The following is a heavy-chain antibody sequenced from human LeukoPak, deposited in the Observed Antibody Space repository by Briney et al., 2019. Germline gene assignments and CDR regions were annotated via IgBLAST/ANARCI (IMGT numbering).Heavy chain of an antibody. CDR1: GYTFSSHA. J-gene: IGHJ4*01. V-gene: IGHV3-23*01. Sequence: GGSLRLSCAASGYTFSSHAMSWVHQAPGKGLEWVSAISGSGGSTYYADSVKGRFTISRDNSKNTLYLQMNSLRAEDTAVYYCARGKSGSYGLEDYLGHGTLVTVSS. CDR2: ISGSGGST. D-gene: IGHD1-26*01. CDR3: ARGKSGSYGLEDY.